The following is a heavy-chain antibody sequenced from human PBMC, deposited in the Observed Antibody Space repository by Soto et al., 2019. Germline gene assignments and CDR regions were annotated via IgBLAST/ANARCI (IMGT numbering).Heavy chain of an antibody. CDR2: ISSSSSYI. CDR1: GFTFSSYS. CDR3: ARDSGYGNQDAFDI. V-gene: IGHV3-21*01. J-gene: IGHJ3*02. D-gene: IGHD5-12*01. Sequence: GGSLRLSCAASGFTFSSYSMNWVHQAPGKGLEWVSSISSSSSYIYYADSVKGRFTISRDNAKNSLYLQMNSLRAEDTAVYYCARDSGYGNQDAFDIWGQGTMVTVSS.